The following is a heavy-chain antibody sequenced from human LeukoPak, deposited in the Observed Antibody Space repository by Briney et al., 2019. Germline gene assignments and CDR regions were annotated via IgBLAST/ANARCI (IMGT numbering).Heavy chain of an antibody. D-gene: IGHD6-19*01. CDR2: IYNSGST. V-gene: IGHV4-59*12. Sequence: SETLSLTCTVSGGSISTYYWSWIRQPPGKGLEWIGFIYNSGSTNYNPSLKSRVTISVDTSKSQFSLKLSSVTAADTAVYYCARGPYSSGWYPNNWFDPWGQGTLVTVSS. CDR1: GGSISTYY. J-gene: IGHJ5*02. CDR3: ARGPYSSGWYPNNWFDP.